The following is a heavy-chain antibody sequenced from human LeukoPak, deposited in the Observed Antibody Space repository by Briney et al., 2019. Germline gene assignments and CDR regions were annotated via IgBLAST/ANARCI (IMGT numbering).Heavy chain of an antibody. J-gene: IGHJ5*02. Sequence: GASVKVSCKASGYTFTSYAMNWVRQAPGQGLEWMGWINTNTGNPTYAQGFTGRFVFSLDTSVSTAYLQISSLKAEDTAVYYCARDQRRGYCSGTSCSPRFDPWGQGTLVTVSS. CDR3: ARDQRRGYCSGTSCSPRFDP. CDR2: INTNTGNP. D-gene: IGHD2-2*01. CDR1: GYTFTSYA. V-gene: IGHV7-4-1*02.